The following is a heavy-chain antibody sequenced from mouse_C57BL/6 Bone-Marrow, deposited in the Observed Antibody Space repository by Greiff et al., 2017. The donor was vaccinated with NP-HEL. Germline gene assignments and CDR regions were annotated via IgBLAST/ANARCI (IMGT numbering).Heavy chain of an antibody. CDR2: FYPGSGSI. CDR1: GYTFTEYT. D-gene: IGHD4-1*01. CDR3: ARHEVSNWDVDYFDY. Sequence: VKLMESGAELVKPGASVKLSCKASGYTFTEYTIHWVKQRSGQGLEWIGWFYPGSGSIKYNEKFKDKATLTADKSSSTVYMELSRLTSEDSAVYFCARHEVSNWDVDYFDYWGQGTTLTVSS. V-gene: IGHV1-62-2*01. J-gene: IGHJ2*01.